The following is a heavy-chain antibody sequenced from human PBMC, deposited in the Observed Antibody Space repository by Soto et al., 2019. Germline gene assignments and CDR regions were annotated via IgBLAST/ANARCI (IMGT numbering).Heavy chain of an antibody. Sequence: QITLKESGPTLVKPTQTLTLTCTFSGFSLSTSGVGVGWIRQPPGKALEWLALIYWDDDKRYSPSLKSRLTIPMDTSNNQVVLNMPNMDHVNTAPYYCAHTPIMIPFGGVIVSHPPDYWGQGTLVTVSS. J-gene: IGHJ4*02. CDR3: AHTPIMIPFGGVIVSHPPDY. CDR1: GFSLSTSGVG. D-gene: IGHD3-16*02. CDR2: IYWDDDK. V-gene: IGHV2-5*02.